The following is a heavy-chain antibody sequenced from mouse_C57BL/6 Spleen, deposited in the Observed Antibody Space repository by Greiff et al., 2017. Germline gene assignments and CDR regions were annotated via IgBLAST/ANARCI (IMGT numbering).Heavy chain of an antibody. Sequence: VKLVESGPVLVKPGASVKISCKASGYAFSSSWMNWVKQRPGKGLEWIGRIYPGDGDTNYNGKFKGKATLTADKSSSTAYMQLSSLTSEDSAVYFCARQVYGSSYYFDYWGLGTTLTVSS. J-gene: IGHJ2*01. CDR1: GYAFSSSW. D-gene: IGHD1-1*01. CDR2: IYPGDGDT. V-gene: IGHV1-82*01. CDR3: ARQVYGSSYYFDY.